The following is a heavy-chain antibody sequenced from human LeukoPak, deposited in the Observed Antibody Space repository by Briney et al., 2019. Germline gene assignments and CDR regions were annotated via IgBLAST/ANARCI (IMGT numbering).Heavy chain of an antibody. CDR2: ISSDASTI. Sequence: PGGSLRLSCAASGFTFNSYAMNWVRQAPGKGLEWLSYISSDASTIYYTDSVKGRFTISRDSSKNTVYLQMNNLRVDDTAVYFCARHDSFIPYWGQGTLVTVSS. J-gene: IGHJ4*02. D-gene: IGHD5-18*01. V-gene: IGHV3-48*01. CDR1: GFTFNSYA. CDR3: ARHDSFIPY.